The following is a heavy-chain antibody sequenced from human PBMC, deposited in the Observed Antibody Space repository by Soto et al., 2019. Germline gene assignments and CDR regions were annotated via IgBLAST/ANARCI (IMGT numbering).Heavy chain of an antibody. CDR3: ARVTPSHGVVPNYIGQDWFDP. Sequence: PSETLSLTCTVSGGSISSYYWSWIRQPPGKGLAWIGYIYSSGSTNYNPSLKSRVNISVDTSKNQFSLKLSSVTAADTAVYYCARVTPSHGVVPNYIGQDWFDPWGQGTLVTVSS. D-gene: IGHD3-3*01. J-gene: IGHJ5*02. CDR2: IYSSGST. CDR1: GGSISSYY. V-gene: IGHV4-59*01.